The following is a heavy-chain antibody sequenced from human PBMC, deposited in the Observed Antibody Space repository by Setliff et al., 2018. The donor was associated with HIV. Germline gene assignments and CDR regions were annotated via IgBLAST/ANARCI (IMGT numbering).Heavy chain of an antibody. CDR2: INHSGST. D-gene: IGHD3-22*01. V-gene: IGHV4-34*01. CDR3: AGVNYYDASGLRAEYFQL. CDR1: GGSFSGYY. J-gene: IGHJ1*01. Sequence: TLSLTCAVYGGSFSGYYWSWIRQPPGKGLEWIGEINHSGSTNYNPSLKSRVTISVDTSKNQFSLTLKSVTAADTGVYYCAGVNYYDASGLRAEYFQLWGQGTQVTVSS.